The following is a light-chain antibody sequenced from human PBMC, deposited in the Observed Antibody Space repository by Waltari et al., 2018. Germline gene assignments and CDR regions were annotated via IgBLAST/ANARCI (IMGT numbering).Light chain of an antibody. CDR2: AAS. V-gene: IGLV3-21*03. CDR1: NVGSKS. CDR3: QVWDTSSDRVV. J-gene: IGLJ2*01. Sequence: SYVLTQPPSASVAPGKTARITCGGNNVGSKSGHWYQQKPGQAPILVVYAASARPSGIPDRFSASNSGNTATLTISRVENGDEADYYCQVWDTSSDRVVFGGGTKLTVL.